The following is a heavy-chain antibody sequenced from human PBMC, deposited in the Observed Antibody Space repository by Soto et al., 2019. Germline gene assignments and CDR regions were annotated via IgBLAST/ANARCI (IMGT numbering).Heavy chain of an antibody. CDR2: IYWNDDK. CDR3: AYRVGSRGSFDY. Sequence: SRPTRVSPTQTLTLTCSFSGFSLRTSGVSVGWIRQPPGKALEWLAFIYWNDDKRYSPSLQSRLTITRDNSKKEVVLTMTNMDPLDTGTYYCAYRVGSRGSFDYWGQGTLVTVSS. D-gene: IGHD6-25*01. V-gene: IGHV2-5*01. J-gene: IGHJ4*02. CDR1: GFSLRTSGVS.